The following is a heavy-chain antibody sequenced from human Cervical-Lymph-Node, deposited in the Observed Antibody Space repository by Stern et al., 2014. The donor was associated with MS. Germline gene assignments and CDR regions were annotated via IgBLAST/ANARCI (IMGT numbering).Heavy chain of an antibody. CDR3: ANSGDYVDP. V-gene: IGHV1-69*09. Sequence: QVQLVQSGAEVKKPGSSVKVSCRASGDTFNRYTFSWVRQAPGQGLEWMGKIIPTLDITHYAQKFQGRVTISADKSTNTAYMELSSLRSEDTAVYYCANSGDYVDPWGQGTLVTVSS. D-gene: IGHD2-21*02. CDR2: IIPTLDIT. J-gene: IGHJ5*02. CDR1: GDTFNRYT.